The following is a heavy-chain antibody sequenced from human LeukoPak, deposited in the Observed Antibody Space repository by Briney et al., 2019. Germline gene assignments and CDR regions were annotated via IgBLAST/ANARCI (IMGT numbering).Heavy chain of an antibody. J-gene: IGHJ5*02. V-gene: IGHV4-61*01. Sequence: SETLSLTCTVSGCSVSSGSYYWSWIRQPPGKGLEWIGYIYYSGSTNYNPSLKSRVTISVDTSKNQFSLKLSSVTAADTAVYYCARGDCSSTSCPIGWFDPWGQGTLVTVSS. D-gene: IGHD2-2*01. CDR1: GCSVSSGSYY. CDR3: ARGDCSSTSCPIGWFDP. CDR2: IYYSGST.